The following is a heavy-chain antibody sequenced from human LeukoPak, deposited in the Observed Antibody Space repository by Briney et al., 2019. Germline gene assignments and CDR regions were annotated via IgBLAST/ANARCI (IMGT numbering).Heavy chain of an antibody. V-gene: IGHV1-2*02. Sequence: ASVTVSFKASVYTFTGYYMHWVRQAPGQGLEWMGWINPNSGGTNYAQKFQGRVTMTRDTSISTAYMELSRLRSDDTAVYYCARAYYYDSSPEDYWGQGTLVTVSS. J-gene: IGHJ4*02. CDR1: VYTFTGYY. CDR3: ARAYYYDSSPEDY. D-gene: IGHD3-22*01. CDR2: INPNSGGT.